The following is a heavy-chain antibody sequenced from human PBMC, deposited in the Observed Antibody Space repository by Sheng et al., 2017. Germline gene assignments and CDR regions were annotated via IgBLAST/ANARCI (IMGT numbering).Heavy chain of an antibody. CDR2: IIPILGIA. D-gene: IGHD6-6*01. Sequence: QVQLVQSGAEVKKPGSSVKVSCKASGGTFSSYAISWVRQAPGQGLEWMGGIIPILGIANYAQKFQGRVTITADKSTSTAYMELSSLRSEDTAVYYCARHYSSSSRRGYYYYYMDVWGKGTTVTVSS. CDR3: ARHYSSSSRRGYYYYYMDV. V-gene: IGHV1-69*04. CDR1: GGTFSSYA. J-gene: IGHJ6*03.